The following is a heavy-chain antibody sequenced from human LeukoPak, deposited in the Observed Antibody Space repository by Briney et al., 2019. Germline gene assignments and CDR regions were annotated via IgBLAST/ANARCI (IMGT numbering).Heavy chain of an antibody. Sequence: SETLSLTCTVSGGSISSGSYYWSWIRQPPGKGLEWIGEINHSGSTNYNPSLKSRVTISVDTSKNQFSLKLSSVTAADTAVYYCARERAGYCSSTSCYIRLYYYYMDVWGKGTTVTVSS. CDR3: ARERAGYCSSTSCYIRLYYYYMDV. CDR1: GGSISSGSYY. D-gene: IGHD2-2*02. V-gene: IGHV4-39*07. CDR2: INHSGST. J-gene: IGHJ6*03.